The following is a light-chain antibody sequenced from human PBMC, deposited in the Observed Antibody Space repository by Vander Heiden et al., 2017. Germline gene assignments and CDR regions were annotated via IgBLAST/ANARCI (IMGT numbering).Light chain of an antibody. V-gene: IGKV4-1*01. CDR3: QQYYTTPPT. J-gene: IGKJ2*01. CDR1: QSGLHSSNNRNY. CDR2: WAS. Sequence: DIVLIQSLDALAVCRGERATINCKSSQSGLHSSNNRNYLAWYQQKPGQPPKLLIYWASTRESGVPDRFSGSGSGTDFTLAISSLQAEDVAVYYCQQYYTTPPTFGQGTKLEIK.